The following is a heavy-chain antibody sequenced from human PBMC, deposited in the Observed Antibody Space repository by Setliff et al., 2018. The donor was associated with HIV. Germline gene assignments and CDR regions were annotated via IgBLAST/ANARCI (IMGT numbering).Heavy chain of an antibody. Sequence: KASETLSLTCSVSGGSIDNNKYYWTWIRQPPGKGLEWTGSIYHTGRTYYNRSLESRLTISIDTSKNQFSLKLTSVTAADTAMYYCASRIYYYDGSRVLREEGFVPWGQGTLVTVSS. J-gene: IGHJ5*02. CDR1: GGSIDNNKYY. D-gene: IGHD3-22*01. CDR3: ASRIYYYDGSRVLREEGFVP. CDR2: IYHTGRT. V-gene: IGHV4-39*01.